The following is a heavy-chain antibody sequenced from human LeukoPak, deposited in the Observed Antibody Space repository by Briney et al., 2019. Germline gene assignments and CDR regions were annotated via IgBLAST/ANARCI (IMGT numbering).Heavy chain of an antibody. J-gene: IGHJ4*02. Sequence: SVKVSCKASGGTFSIYAISWVRQAPGQGLEWMGRIIPMFGTANYAQKFQGRVTITTDESKSTAYMELSSLRSEDTAVYYCARAMERYCSGGSCYYFDYWGQGTLVIVSS. D-gene: IGHD2-15*01. CDR3: ARAMERYCSGGSCYYFDY. V-gene: IGHV1-69*05. CDR1: GGTFSIYA. CDR2: IIPMFGTA.